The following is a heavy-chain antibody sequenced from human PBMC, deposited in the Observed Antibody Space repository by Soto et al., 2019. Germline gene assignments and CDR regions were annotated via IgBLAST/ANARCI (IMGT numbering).Heavy chain of an antibody. CDR3: ARDLIYIASDYYYYYGMDV. J-gene: IGHJ6*02. CDR2: IYSGGST. V-gene: IGHV3-53*01. D-gene: IGHD2-8*01. CDR1: GFTVSSNY. Sequence: GGSLRLSCAASGFTVSSNYMSWVRQAPGKGLEWVSVIYSGGSTYYADSVKGRFTISRDNSKNTLYLQMNSLRAEDTAVYYCARDLIYIASDYYYYYGMDVWGQGTTVTVSS.